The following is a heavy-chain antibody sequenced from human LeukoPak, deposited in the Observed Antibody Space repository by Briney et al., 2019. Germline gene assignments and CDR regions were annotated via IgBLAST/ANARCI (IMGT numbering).Heavy chain of an antibody. J-gene: IGHJ4*02. V-gene: IGHV3-48*04. CDR1: GFTFSDYG. CDR2: IGSGSGPI. CDR3: ARVSRGSEDY. D-gene: IGHD3-10*01. Sequence: PGGSLRLSCAASGFTFSDYGMNWVRQAPERGLEWVSYIGSGSGPIFYADSVKGRFTISRDNARNSLYLQMNSLRADDTAVYYCARVSRGSEDYWGQGTLVTVSS.